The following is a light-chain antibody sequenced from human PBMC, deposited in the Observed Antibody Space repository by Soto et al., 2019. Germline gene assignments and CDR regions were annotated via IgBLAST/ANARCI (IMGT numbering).Light chain of an antibody. CDR1: QSVSSRY. CDR2: AAS. V-gene: IGKV3-20*01. CDR3: QQYGGSPPYT. J-gene: IGKJ2*01. Sequence: EIVLTQSPCTLSLSPGERATLSCRASQSVSSRYLAWYQQKPGQAPRLLIYAASSRATGIPDRFSGSGSGTDFTLTIIRLEPEDFAVYYCQQYGGSPPYTFGQGTKLEIK.